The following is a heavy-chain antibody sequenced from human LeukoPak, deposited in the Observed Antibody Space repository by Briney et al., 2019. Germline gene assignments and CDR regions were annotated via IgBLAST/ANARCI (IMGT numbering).Heavy chain of an antibody. CDR1: GFTFSSYA. D-gene: IGHD4-23*01. CDR2: ISYDGSNK. J-gene: IGHJ4*02. Sequence: GGSLRLSCAASGFTFSSYAMHWVRQAPGKGLEWVAVISYDGSNKYYADSVKGRFTISRDNSKSTLYLQMNSLRAEDTAVYYCARGYGGNSAFYYWGQGTLVTVSS. V-gene: IGHV3-30-3*01. CDR3: ARGYGGNSAFYY.